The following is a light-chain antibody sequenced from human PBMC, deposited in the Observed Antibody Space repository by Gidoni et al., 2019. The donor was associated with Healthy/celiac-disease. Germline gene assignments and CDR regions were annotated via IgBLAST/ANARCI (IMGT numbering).Light chain of an antibody. CDR2: LGS. J-gene: IGKJ3*01. CDR3: MQALQTPT. Sequence: DIVMTQSPLSLPVTPGEPASISCRTSQSLLHSNGYNYLDWYLQKPGQSPQLLIYLGSNRASGVPVSFSGSGSGTDFTLRISRVEAEDVGVYYCMQALQTPTFGPGTKVDIK. V-gene: IGKV2-28*01. CDR1: QSLLHSNGYNY.